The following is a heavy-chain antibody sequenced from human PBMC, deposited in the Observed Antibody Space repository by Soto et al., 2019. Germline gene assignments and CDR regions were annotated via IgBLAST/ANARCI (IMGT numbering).Heavy chain of an antibody. CDR3: ARDVSGGSRLGELSAYFDY. J-gene: IGHJ4*02. V-gene: IGHV3-30*03. CDR2: ISYNGGNK. Sequence: QVQLVESGGGVVQPGRSLRLSCVASGFTFSTYGMHWVRQAPGKGLEWVAVISYNGGNKYYADAVKGRFTISRDNSQNTLYLQMSGLNPDDTAVYSCARDVSGGSRLGELSAYFDYWGQGTPVTVSS. CDR1: GFTFSTYG. D-gene: IGHD3-16*02.